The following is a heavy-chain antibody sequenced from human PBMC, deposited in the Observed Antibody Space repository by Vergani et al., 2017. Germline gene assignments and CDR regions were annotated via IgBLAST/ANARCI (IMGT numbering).Heavy chain of an antibody. CDR3: ARTESFILRYFRWAL. Sequence: QVKLQESGPGLVKPSETLSLTCTVSGGSITSSSYYWGWIRQPPGKGLEWIGNIYHSGGAYYNPSLKGRVTISVDTSKNQFSLEVTSVTAADTAIYFCARTESFILRYFRWALWGQGTLVTVSS. D-gene: IGHD3-9*01. CDR1: GGSITSSSYY. CDR2: IYHSGGA. J-gene: IGHJ4*02. V-gene: IGHV4-39*01.